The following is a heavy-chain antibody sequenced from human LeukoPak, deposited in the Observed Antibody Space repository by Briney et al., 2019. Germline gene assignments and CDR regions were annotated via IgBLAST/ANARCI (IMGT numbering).Heavy chain of an antibody. V-gene: IGHV1-18*04. CDR2: ISAYNGNT. Sequence: ASVKVSCKASGYTFTSYGIIWVRQAPGQGLEWMGWISAYNGNTNYAQKLQGRVTMTTDTFTSTAYMELRSLRSDDTAVYYCARRRLGESFDYWGQGTLVTVSS. J-gene: IGHJ4*02. CDR1: GYTFTSYG. CDR3: ARRRLGESFDY. D-gene: IGHD3-16*01.